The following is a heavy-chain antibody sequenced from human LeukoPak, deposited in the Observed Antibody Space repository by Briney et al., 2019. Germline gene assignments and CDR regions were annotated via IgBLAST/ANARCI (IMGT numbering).Heavy chain of an antibody. CDR3: ARGPIQLWARGAFDI. D-gene: IGHD5-18*01. CDR2: INHSGST. CDR1: GGSFSGYY. J-gene: IGHJ3*02. Sequence: SETLSLTCAVYGGSFSGYYWSWIRQPPGKGLEWIGEINHSGSTNYNPSLKSRVTISADTSKNQFSLKLSSVTAADTAVYYCARGPIQLWARGAFDIWGQGTMVTVSS. V-gene: IGHV4-34*01.